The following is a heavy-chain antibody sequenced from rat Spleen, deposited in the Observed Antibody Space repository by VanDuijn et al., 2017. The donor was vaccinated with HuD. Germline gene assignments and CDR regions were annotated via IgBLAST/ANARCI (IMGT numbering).Heavy chain of an antibody. Sequence: EVQLVESGGGLVQPGRSLKLSCVASGFTFNNYWMTWIRQAPGKGLEWVASITNSGGSTYYPDSVKGRFTISRDNAKRTLYLQMNSLRSEETATYYCTRDFPYYYSSWGQGVMVTVSS. V-gene: IGHV5-31*01. D-gene: IGHD1-2*01. CDR1: GFTFNNYW. CDR3: TRDFPYYYSS. J-gene: IGHJ2*01. CDR2: ITNSGGST.